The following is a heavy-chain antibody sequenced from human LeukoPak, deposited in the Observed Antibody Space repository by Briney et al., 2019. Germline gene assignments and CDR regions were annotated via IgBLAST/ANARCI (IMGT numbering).Heavy chain of an antibody. D-gene: IGHD3-10*01. J-gene: IGHJ6*03. CDR1: GFTFDDYA. CDR2: ISWNSGSI. Sequence: GGSLRLSCAASGFTFDDYAMHWVRQAPGKGLEWVSGISWNSGSIGYADSVKGRFTISGDNAKNSLHLQMNSLRAEDTALYYCAKDHEELWFGELSPYMDVWGKGTTVTVSS. CDR3: AKDHEELWFGELSPYMDV. V-gene: IGHV3-9*01.